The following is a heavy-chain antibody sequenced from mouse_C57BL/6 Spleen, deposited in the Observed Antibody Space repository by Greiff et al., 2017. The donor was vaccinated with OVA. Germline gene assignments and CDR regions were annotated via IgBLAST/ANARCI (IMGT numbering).Heavy chain of an antibody. V-gene: IGHV3-6*01. Sequence: ESGPGLVKPSQSLSLTCSVTGYSITSGYYWHWIRQFPGNKLEWMGYISYDGSNNYNPSLKNRISITRDTSKNQFFLKLNSVTTEDTATYYCAREGVTGAWFAYWGQGTLVTVSA. CDR2: ISYDGSN. D-gene: IGHD2-2*01. CDR1: GYSITSGYY. J-gene: IGHJ3*01. CDR3: AREGVTGAWFAY.